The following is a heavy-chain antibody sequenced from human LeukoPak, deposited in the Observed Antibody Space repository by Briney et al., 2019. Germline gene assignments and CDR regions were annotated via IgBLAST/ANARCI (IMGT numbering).Heavy chain of an antibody. J-gene: IGHJ4*02. Sequence: ASVNVSCKASGFTFTSYDINWVRQASGQGLEWMGWMNPNNGNTGYAQKFQGRVTMTRDTSISTAYMELRGLRSEDTAVYYCATGLHYGGNSGFGYWGQGTLVTVSS. V-gene: IGHV1-8*01. CDR3: ATGLHYGGNSGFGY. D-gene: IGHD4-23*01. CDR2: MNPNNGNT. CDR1: GFTFTSYD.